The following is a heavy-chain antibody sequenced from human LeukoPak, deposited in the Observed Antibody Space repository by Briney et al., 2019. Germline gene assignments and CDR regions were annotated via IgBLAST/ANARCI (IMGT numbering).Heavy chain of an antibody. V-gene: IGHV4-34*01. Sequence: SEALSLTCAVYGASFSGYYWSWIRQPPVKGLEWIGEINHSGSTNYIPSLKSRVTISVDTSKNQFSLKLSSVTAADTAVYYCARGRGLTGSYYFDYWGQGTLVTVSS. D-gene: IGHD3-9*01. CDR1: GASFSGYY. CDR2: INHSGST. CDR3: ARGRGLTGSYYFDY. J-gene: IGHJ4*02.